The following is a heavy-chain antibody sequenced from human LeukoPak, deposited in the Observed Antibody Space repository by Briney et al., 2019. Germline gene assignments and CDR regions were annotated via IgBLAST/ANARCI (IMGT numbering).Heavy chain of an antibody. V-gene: IGHV4-38-2*02. CDR3: ARDCSTTCKYFQH. Sequence: SETLSLTCAVSGYPISSGYYWGWIRQPPGKGLEWIGSIYHSGTTYYSPSLRSRVTISVDTSKNQFSLKLNSVTAADTAVYYCARDCSTTCKYFQHWGQGTLVTVSS. J-gene: IGHJ1*01. CDR1: GYPISSGYY. D-gene: IGHD2-2*01. CDR2: IYHSGTT.